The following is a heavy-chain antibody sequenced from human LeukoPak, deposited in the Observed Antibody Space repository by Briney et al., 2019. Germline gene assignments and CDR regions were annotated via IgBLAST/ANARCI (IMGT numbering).Heavy chain of an antibody. CDR2: IYYSGST. V-gene: IGHV4-59*01. CDR1: GGSICSYY. CDR3: ARSPDYYYYYMDV. J-gene: IGHJ6*03. Sequence: SETLSLTCTVSGGSICSYYWSWIRQPPGKGLEWIGYIYYSGSTNYNPSLKSRVTISEDTSKNQFSLKLSSVTAADTAVYYCARSPDYYYYYMDVWGKGTTVTVSS.